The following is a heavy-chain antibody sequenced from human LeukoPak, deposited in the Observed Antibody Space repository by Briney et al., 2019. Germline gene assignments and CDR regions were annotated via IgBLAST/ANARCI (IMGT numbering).Heavy chain of an antibody. Sequence: PSETLSLTCTVSGGSISSYYWSWIRQPAGKGLEWIGRICTSGSTNYNPSLKSRVTMSVDTSKNQFSLKLSSVTAADTAVYYCARGASCSSTSCFEAFDIWGRGTMVTVSS. CDR3: ARGASCSSTSCFEAFDI. D-gene: IGHD2-2*01. J-gene: IGHJ3*02. CDR2: ICTSGST. V-gene: IGHV4-4*07. CDR1: GGSISSYY.